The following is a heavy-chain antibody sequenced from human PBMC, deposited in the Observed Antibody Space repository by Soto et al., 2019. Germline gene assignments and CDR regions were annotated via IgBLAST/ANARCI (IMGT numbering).Heavy chain of an antibody. V-gene: IGHV3-30*18. CDR2: ISYDGSNK. Sequence: QVQLVESGGGVVQPGRSLRLSCAASGFTFSSYGMHWVRQAPGKGLEWVAVISYDGSNKYYADSVKGRFTISRDNSKNTVYLQMNSLRAEDTAVYYCAKTGSPYQLPADWFDPWGQGTLVTVSS. D-gene: IGHD2-2*01. CDR3: AKTGSPYQLPADWFDP. CDR1: GFTFSSYG. J-gene: IGHJ5*02.